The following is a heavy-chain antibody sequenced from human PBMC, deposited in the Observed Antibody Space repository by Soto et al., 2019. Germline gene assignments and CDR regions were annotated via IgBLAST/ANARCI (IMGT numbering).Heavy chain of an antibody. CDR3: AKGREYGDYVPDY. J-gene: IGHJ4*02. D-gene: IGHD4-17*01. V-gene: IGHV3-30*18. CDR2: ISYDGSNK. CDR1: GFTFSSYG. Sequence: QVQLVESGGGVVQPGRSLRLSCAASGFTFSSYGMHWVRQAPGKGLEWVAVISYDGSNKYYADSVKGRFTISRDNSKNTLYLQMNSLRAEDTAVYYCAKGREYGDYVPDYWGQGTLVTVSS.